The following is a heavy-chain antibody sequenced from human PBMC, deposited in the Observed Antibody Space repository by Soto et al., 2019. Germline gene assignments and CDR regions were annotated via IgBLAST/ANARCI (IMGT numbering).Heavy chain of an antibody. CDR3: AKTLLSTSWYGLHDY. CDR1: GFTFSTYA. D-gene: IGHD6-13*01. V-gene: IGHV3-23*01. Sequence: GSLRLSCAASGFTFSTYAMHWVRQAPGKGLEWVSAIRGSDSTTYYADSMKGRFTISRDNSRNTLHLQMDSLRVEDTAVYYCAKTLLSTSWYGLHDYGSQGTLVTVSS. CDR2: IRGSDSTT. J-gene: IGHJ4*02.